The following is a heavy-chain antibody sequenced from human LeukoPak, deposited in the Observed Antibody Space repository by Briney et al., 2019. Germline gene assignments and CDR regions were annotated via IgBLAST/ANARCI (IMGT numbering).Heavy chain of an antibody. CDR1: GFTFSNSW. CDR2: IKQDGSEK. Sequence: TWGSLSLSCAASGFTFSNSWMTWVRQAPGKGLEWVANIKQDGSEKYYVDSVKGRFTISRDNAKNLLYLQRNSLRAEDTAVYYCARYASRFDPWGQGTLVTVSS. J-gene: IGHJ5*02. CDR3: ARYASRFDP. V-gene: IGHV3-7*01. D-gene: IGHD2-8*01.